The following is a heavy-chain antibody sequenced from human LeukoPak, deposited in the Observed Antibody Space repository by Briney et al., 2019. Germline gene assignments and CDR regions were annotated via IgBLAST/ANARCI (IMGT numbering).Heavy chain of an antibody. Sequence: SETLSLTCTVSGGSISSYYRSWIRQPPGKGLEWIGSIYYSGSTYYNPSLKSRVTISVDTSKNQFSLKLSSVTAADTAVYYCASRIVVVPAAMLFADYWGQGTLVTVSS. CDR3: ASRIVVVPAAMLFADY. CDR2: IYYSGST. V-gene: IGHV4-39*07. D-gene: IGHD2-2*01. J-gene: IGHJ4*02. CDR1: GGSISSYY.